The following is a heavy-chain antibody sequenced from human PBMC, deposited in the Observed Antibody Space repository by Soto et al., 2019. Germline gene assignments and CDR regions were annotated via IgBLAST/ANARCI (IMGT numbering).Heavy chain of an antibody. V-gene: IGHV1-69*02. D-gene: IGHD3-22*01. J-gene: IGHJ4*02. CDR2: IIPILGIA. CDR1: GGTFSSYT. CDR3: ARSRQYYYDSSGYPRAFDY. Sequence: SVKVSCKASGGTFSSYTISWVRQAPGQGLEWMGRIIPILGIANYAQKFQGRVTITADKSTSTAYMELSSLRSEDTAVCYCARSRQYYYDSSGYPRAFDYWGQGTLVTVSS.